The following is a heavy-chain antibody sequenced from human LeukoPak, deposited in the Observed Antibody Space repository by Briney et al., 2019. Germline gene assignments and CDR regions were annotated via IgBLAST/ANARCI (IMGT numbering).Heavy chain of an antibody. CDR1: GDSISSYY. CDR3: ARGNLWFGEYSWFDY. CDR2: IYYSGST. D-gene: IGHD3-10*01. V-gene: IGHV4-59*01. J-gene: IGHJ4*02. Sequence: SETLSLTCTVSGDSISSYYWSWIRQPPGKGREWGGYIYYSGSTNYNPALKSRVTISVDTSKNQFSLKLSSVTAADTAVYYCARGNLWFGEYSWFDYWGQGTLVTVSS.